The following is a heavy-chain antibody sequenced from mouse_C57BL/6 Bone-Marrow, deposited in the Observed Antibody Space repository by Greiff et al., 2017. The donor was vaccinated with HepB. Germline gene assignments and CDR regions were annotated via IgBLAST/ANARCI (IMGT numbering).Heavy chain of an antibody. J-gene: IGHJ2*01. D-gene: IGHD3-2*02. CDR3: AREHSSGYLGYFDY. CDR2: ISDGGSYT. V-gene: IGHV5-4*01. Sequence: EVQLVESGGGLVKPGGSLKLSCAASGFTFSSYAMSWVRQTPEKRLEWVATISDGGSYTYYPENVKGRFTISRDNAKNNLYLQMSQLKSEDTAMYYCAREHSSGYLGYFDYWGQGTTLTVSS. CDR1: GFTFSSYA.